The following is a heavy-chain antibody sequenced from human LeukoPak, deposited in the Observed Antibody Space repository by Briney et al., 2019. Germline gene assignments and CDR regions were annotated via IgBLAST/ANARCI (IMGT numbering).Heavy chain of an antibody. CDR3: ARFQFGPYYFDY. J-gene: IGHJ4*02. D-gene: IGHD3-10*01. CDR1: GGSISSYY. Sequence: SETLSLTCTVSGGSISSYYWSWIRQPPGKGLEWIGYIYYSGSTNYNPSLKSRVTISVDTSKNQLSLKLSSVTAADTAVYYCARFQFGPYYFDYWGQGTLVTVSS. CDR2: IYYSGST. V-gene: IGHV4-59*08.